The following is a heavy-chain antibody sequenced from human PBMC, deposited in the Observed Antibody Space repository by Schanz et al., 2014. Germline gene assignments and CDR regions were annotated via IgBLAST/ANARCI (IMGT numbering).Heavy chain of an antibody. J-gene: IGHJ4*02. CDR1: GFTFSNYN. Sequence: EVQLVESGGGLVQPGGSLRLSCEASGFTFSNYNMNWVRQAPGKGLEWVSYISRSSSTIYYTDSVKGRFTISRDNAKNSVFLQMNGLRDEDTAVYYCATETYSSSWCXXYWGQGTLXXVSS. CDR2: ISRSSSTI. V-gene: IGHV3-48*02. D-gene: IGHD6-13*01. CDR3: ATETYSSSWCXXY.